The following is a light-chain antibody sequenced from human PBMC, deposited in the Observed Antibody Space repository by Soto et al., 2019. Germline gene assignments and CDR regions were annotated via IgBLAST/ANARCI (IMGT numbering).Light chain of an antibody. CDR3: AAWGHSLNRPV. CDR2: YDD. CDR1: RPNSGGHA. Sequence: QSALTQPPPVSAAPGPRGTISGSGGRPNSGGHAVNWYQHVTGKAPKLLIYYDDLLSSGVPARFSGSKSGISASLAISGLPSAAEGGYFCAAWGHSLNRPVLGSGPKV. J-gene: IGLJ1*01. V-gene: IGLV1-36*01.